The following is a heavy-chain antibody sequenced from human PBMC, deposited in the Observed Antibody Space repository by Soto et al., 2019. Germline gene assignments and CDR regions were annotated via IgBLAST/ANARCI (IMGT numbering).Heavy chain of an antibody. D-gene: IGHD2-21*02. J-gene: IGHJ1*01. CDR2: IYPSDSDT. V-gene: IGHV5-51*01. CDR1: GGTTINNW. CDR3: AAAIGVTESAYFHH. Sequence: PGLPLRVSWNGAGGTTINNWIGWMIQMHGKGLEWMGIIYPSDSDTRYSPSFQGQVTISADKSISTAYLQWTSLKASDTATYYCAAAIGVTESAYFHHWGQGTRVTVSS.